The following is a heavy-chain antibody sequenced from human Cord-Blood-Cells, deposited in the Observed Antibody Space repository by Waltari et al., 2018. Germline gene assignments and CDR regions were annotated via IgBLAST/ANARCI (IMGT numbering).Heavy chain of an antibody. CDR3: ARHPVYARTVINSIAFDY. CDR1: GGSFSGYY. Sequence: QVQLQQWGAGLLKPSETLSLTCAVYGGSFSGYYWSWIRQPPGKGLEWIGEINHSGSTNTTPSLKSLVTISVDTSKNQFSLKLSSVTAADTAMYYCARHPVYARTVINSIAFDYWGQGTLVTVSS. V-gene: IGHV4-34*01. J-gene: IGHJ4*02. D-gene: IGHD2-21*01. CDR2: INHSGST.